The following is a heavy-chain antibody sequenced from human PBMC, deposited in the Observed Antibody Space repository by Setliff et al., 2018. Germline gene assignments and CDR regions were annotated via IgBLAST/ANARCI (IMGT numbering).Heavy chain of an antibody. CDR1: GFTFSSYA. CDR2: ISSNGGST. J-gene: IGHJ3*01. CDR3: ARGCSGGSCPGALDF. Sequence: GGSLRLSCAASGFTFSSYAMHWVRQAPGKGLEYVSAISSNGGSTYYADSVKGRFTISRDNSKNSLFLEMDSLRGEDTAVYYCARGCSGGSCPGALDFWGQGTMVTVSS. D-gene: IGHD2-15*01. V-gene: IGHV3-64*02.